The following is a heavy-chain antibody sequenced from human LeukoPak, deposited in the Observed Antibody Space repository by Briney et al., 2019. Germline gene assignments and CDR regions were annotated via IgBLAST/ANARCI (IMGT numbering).Heavy chain of an antibody. D-gene: IGHD6-19*01. CDR2: ISNHGGST. CDR3: AGESATSGWLFDY. CDR1: GFXFSTYA. Sequence: PGGSLRLSCAASGFXFSTYAIHWVRQAPGKGREYVSAISNHGGSTYYANSVKGRFIISRDNSKNTLYLQMGNLRIEDMAVYYCAGESATSGWLFDYWGQGTLVTVSS. V-gene: IGHV3-64*01. J-gene: IGHJ4*02.